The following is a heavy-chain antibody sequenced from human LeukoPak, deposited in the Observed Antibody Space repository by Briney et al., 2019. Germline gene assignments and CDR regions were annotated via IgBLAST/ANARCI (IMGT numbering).Heavy chain of an antibody. D-gene: IGHD3-10*01. Sequence: ETLSLTCTVSGVSISSSSYYWGWIRQPAGKGLEWVSVIYSGGSTYYADSVKGLFTISRDNSKNTLFLQMNSLRAEDTAVYYCARGDYGSGSPYYYYYMDVWGKGTTVTISS. CDR3: ARGDYGSGSPYYYYYMDV. V-gene: IGHV3-53*01. CDR1: GVSISSSSYY. J-gene: IGHJ6*03. CDR2: IYSGGST.